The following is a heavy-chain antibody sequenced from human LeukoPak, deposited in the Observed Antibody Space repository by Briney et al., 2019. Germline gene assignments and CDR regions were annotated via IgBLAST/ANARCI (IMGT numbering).Heavy chain of an antibody. CDR1: GGSISSGGYY. Sequence: SETLSLTCTVSGGSISSGGYYWSWIRQPPGKGLEWIGYIYHSGSTYYNPSLKGRVIISLDTSKNQFSLKLTYVTAADTAVYYCARAGYSSGWPRGAFDIWGQGTMVTVSS. V-gene: IGHV4-30-2*01. J-gene: IGHJ3*02. CDR2: IYHSGST. CDR3: ARAGYSSGWPRGAFDI. D-gene: IGHD6-19*01.